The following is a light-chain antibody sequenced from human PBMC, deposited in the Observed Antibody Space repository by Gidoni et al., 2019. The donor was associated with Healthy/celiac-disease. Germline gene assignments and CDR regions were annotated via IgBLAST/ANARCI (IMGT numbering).Light chain of an antibody. CDR1: QSISSY. Sequence: DIQMTQSPSSLSASVGDRVTITCRASQSISSYLNWYQQKPGKAPKLLIYAASSVQSGVPSRCSCSGSGTDCTLTISSLQPEDFANYYCQQSYSTQYTFGQGTKLEIK. CDR2: AAS. J-gene: IGKJ2*01. V-gene: IGKV1-39*01. CDR3: QQSYSTQYT.